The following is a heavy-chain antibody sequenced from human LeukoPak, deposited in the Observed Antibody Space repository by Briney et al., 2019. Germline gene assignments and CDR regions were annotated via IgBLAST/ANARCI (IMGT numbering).Heavy chain of an antibody. D-gene: IGHD2-21*01. CDR3: ARDFFPIADSTWYEIGY. V-gene: IGHV3-30-3*01. Sequence: GGSLRLSCTASGLRFNNYAMHWVRQAAGKGLEGGTLVSYDGYDKMYAASVRGRFTISRDNSNNPLYLQMHSLRIEDTAVYYCARDFFPIADSTWYEIGYWGQGTLVTVSS. J-gene: IGHJ4*02. CDR1: GLRFNNYA. CDR2: VSYDGYDK.